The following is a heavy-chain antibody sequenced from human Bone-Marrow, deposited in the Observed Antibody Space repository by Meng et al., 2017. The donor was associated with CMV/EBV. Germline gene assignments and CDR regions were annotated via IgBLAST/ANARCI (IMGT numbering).Heavy chain of an antibody. J-gene: IGHJ4*02. CDR1: GFTFSDYY. CDR3: ASTYCSSTSCWGHFDY. CDR2: ISSSGSTI. D-gene: IGHD2-2*01. Sequence: GESLKISCAASGFTFSDYYMSWIRQAPGKGLEWVSYISSSGSTIYYADSVKGRFTISRDNAKNSLYLQMNSLRAEDAAVYYCASTYCSSTSCWGHFDYWGQGTLVTVSS. V-gene: IGHV3-11*01.